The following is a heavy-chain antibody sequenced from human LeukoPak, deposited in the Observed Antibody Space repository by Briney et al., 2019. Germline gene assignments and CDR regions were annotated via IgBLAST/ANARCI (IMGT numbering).Heavy chain of an antibody. CDR2: ITNGGTA. V-gene: IGHV3-23*01. CDR1: GLTLKSYA. J-gene: IGHJ4*02. Sequence: GGSLRLSCVASGLTLKSYAMNWVRQAPGKGLEWVSGITNGGTAHYRDSVKGRFTISRDNSKSSLYLQMNTLSAEDTAVYYCAKGYFGSGSYYNPYFDYWGQGTLVTVSS. D-gene: IGHD3-10*01. CDR3: AKGYFGSGSYYNPYFDY.